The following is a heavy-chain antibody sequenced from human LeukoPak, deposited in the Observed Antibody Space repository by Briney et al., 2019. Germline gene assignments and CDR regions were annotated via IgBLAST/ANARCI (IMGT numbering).Heavy chain of an antibody. J-gene: IGHJ6*02. CDR2: IRSKAKSYAT. D-gene: IGHD3-22*01. CDR1: GFTFSGSA. Sequence: PGGSLRLSCAASGFTFSGSAMPWVRQASGKGLEWVGRIRSKAKSYATAYAASVKGRFTISRDDSKNTAYLQMNSLKTEDTAVYYCTRHDYYDSSGYSPYYYYGMDVWGQGTTVTVSS. V-gene: IGHV3-73*01. CDR3: TRHDYYDSSGYSPYYYYGMDV.